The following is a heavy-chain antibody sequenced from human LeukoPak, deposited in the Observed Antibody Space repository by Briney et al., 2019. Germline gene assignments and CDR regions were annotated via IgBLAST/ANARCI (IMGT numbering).Heavy chain of an antibody. D-gene: IGHD6-13*01. CDR1: GFTFSSYA. CDR3: AKAIYSSSWYNPLDY. Sequence: PGGSLRLSCAASGFTFSSYAMSWVRQAPGKGLEWVSAISGSGGSTYYADSVEGRFTISRDNSKNTLYLQMNSLRAEDTAVYYCAKAIYSSSWYNPLDYWGQGTLVTVSS. CDR2: ISGSGGST. J-gene: IGHJ4*02. V-gene: IGHV3-23*01.